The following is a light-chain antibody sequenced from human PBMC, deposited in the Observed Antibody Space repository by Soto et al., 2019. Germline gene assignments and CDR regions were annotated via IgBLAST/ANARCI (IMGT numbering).Light chain of an antibody. CDR2: GAS. CDR3: QQYVREPRT. J-gene: IGKJ2*01. Sequence: EIVLTQSPGILSLSPGERATLSCRASQSVSNNYLAWFQQRPGQAPRLLIYGASSRSPDIPDSFSGSGSGPDFTLTIRSLEPEVLALYYCQQYVREPRTFGQGTKLAIK. CDR1: QSVSNNY. V-gene: IGKV3-20*01.